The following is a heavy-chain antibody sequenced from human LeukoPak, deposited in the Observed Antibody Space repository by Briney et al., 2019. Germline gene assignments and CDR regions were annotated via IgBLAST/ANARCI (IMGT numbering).Heavy chain of an antibody. Sequence: ASVKVSCKASGYTFTGYYMHWVRQAPGQGLEWMGWINPNSGGTNYAQKFQGRVTMTRDTSISTAYMELRRLRSDDTAVYYCARDLGYCSGGSCYSFNWFDPWGQGTLVTVSS. CDR3: ARDLGYCSGGSCYSFNWFDP. J-gene: IGHJ5*02. CDR2: INPNSGGT. CDR1: GYTFTGYY. V-gene: IGHV1-2*02. D-gene: IGHD2-15*01.